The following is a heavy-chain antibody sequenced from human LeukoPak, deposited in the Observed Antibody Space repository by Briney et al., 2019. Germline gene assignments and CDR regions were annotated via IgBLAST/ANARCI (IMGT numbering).Heavy chain of an antibody. Sequence: SETLYLTCIVSGGSISSYYWSWIRQPPGKGLEWIGYIYYSGSTNYNPSLKSRVTISVDTSKNQFSLKLSSVTAADTAVYYCATSGYSSSWYNYWGQGTLVTVSS. CDR3: ATSGYSSSWYNY. D-gene: IGHD6-13*01. CDR1: GGSISSYY. J-gene: IGHJ4*02. CDR2: IYYSGST. V-gene: IGHV4-59*01.